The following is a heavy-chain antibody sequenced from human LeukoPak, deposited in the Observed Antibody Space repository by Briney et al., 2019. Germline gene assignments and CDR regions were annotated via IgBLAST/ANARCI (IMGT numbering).Heavy chain of an antibody. CDR1: GFTFSSYN. Sequence: GGSLRLSCAASGFTFSSYNMNWVRQAPGKGLEWVSSISSTSRSYIYYADSVKGRFTISRDNAKNSLYLQMNSMRAEDTAVYYCAREHSGYDFPGRDYYYMDVWGKGTTVTISS. CDR3: AREHSGYDFPGRDYYYMDV. D-gene: IGHD5-12*01. J-gene: IGHJ6*03. V-gene: IGHV3-21*01. CDR2: ISSTSRSYI.